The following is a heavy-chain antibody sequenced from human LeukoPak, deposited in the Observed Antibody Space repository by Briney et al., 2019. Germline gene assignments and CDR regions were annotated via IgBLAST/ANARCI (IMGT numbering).Heavy chain of an antibody. CDR3: AKDLDSSGYRFYFRH. CDR2: IYYSGST. V-gene: IGHV4-31*03. Sequence: SETLSLTCTVSGGSISSGGYYWGWIRQHPGKGLEWIGYIYYSGSTYYNPSLKSRVTISVDTSKNQFSLKLSSVTAADTAVYYCAKDLDSSGYRFYFRHWGQGTLVTVSS. CDR1: GGSISSGGYY. D-gene: IGHD3-22*01. J-gene: IGHJ1*01.